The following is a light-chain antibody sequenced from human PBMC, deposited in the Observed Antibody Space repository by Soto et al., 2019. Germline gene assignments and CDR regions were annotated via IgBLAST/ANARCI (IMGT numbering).Light chain of an antibody. J-gene: IGLJ1*01. CDR3: EPWDDRLNLLYV. Sequence: HSVLTQPPSASGTPGQRVTISCSGDSSSIERNTVSWYQQLPGMAPKLLIYLNSRRPSGVPDRFSGSKSGTSASLAISGLQSEDEAQYYCEPWDDRLNLLYVFGTGTKVTVL. CDR2: LNS. CDR1: SSSIERNT. V-gene: IGLV1-44*01.